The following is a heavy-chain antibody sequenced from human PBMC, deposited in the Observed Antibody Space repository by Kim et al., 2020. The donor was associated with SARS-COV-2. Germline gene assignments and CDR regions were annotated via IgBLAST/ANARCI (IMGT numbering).Heavy chain of an antibody. CDR1: GGYISSYY. D-gene: IGHD5-12*01. CDR2: IYYSGST. V-gene: IGHV4-59*01. CDR3: ARAGDRGGWLHPFDY. J-gene: IGHJ4*02. Sequence: SETLSLTCTVSGGYISSYYWSWIRQPPGKGLEWIGYIYYSGSTNYNPSLKSRVTISVDTSKNQFSLKLSSVTAADTAVYYCARAGDRGGWLHPFDYWGQGTLVTVSS.